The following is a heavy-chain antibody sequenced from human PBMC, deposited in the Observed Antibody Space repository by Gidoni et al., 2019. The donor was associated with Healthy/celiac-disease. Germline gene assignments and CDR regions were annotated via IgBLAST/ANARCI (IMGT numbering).Heavy chain of an antibody. CDR1: GGSISRSNW. V-gene: IGHV4-4*02. CDR3: ARGGTRFGGTWFDY. J-gene: IGHJ4*02. CDR2: IYHSGST. Sequence: QVQLQVSGPGLVKPSGTLSLTCAGSGGSISRSNWWSWLRQPPGKGLEWIGEIYHSGSTNYNPSLKSRVTISVDKSKNHFSLKLSSVTAADTAVYYCARGGTRFGGTWFDYWGQGTLVTVSS. D-gene: IGHD1-26*01.